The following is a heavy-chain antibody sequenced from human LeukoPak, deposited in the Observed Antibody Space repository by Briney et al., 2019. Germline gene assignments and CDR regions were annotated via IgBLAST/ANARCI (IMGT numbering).Heavy chain of an antibody. D-gene: IGHD6-13*01. CDR3: AKDGWLAGTGTD. Sequence: AGSLRLSCATSGFTFSSFAMNWVRQPPGKGLEWVSGISDTGGSAFYADSVKGRFTISRDSSKHTLDLQMSSLRADDTAVYYCAKDGWLAGTGTDWGQGTLVTVSS. V-gene: IGHV3-23*01. CDR2: ISDTGGSA. CDR1: GFTFSSFA. J-gene: IGHJ4*02.